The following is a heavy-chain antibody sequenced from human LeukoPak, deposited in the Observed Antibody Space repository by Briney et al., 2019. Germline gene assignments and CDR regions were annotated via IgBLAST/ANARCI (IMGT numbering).Heavy chain of an antibody. D-gene: IGHD6-19*01. CDR1: GGSFSGYY. J-gene: IGHJ4*02. CDR2: INHSGST. Sequence: PSETLSPTCAVYGGSFSGYYWSWIRQPPGKGLEWIGEINHSGSTNYNPSLKSRVTISVDTSKNQFSLKLSSVTAADTAVYYCARVGGSGWYRNFDYWGQGTLVTVSS. CDR3: ARVGGSGWYRNFDY. V-gene: IGHV4-34*01.